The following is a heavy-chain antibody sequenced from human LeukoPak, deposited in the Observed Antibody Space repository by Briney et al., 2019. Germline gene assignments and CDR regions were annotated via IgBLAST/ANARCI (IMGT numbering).Heavy chain of an antibody. CDR1: GFTFRSFA. J-gene: IGHJ6*03. CDR3: AKKEGDTYFSWYMDV. V-gene: IGHV3-23*01. CDR2: IIGSGRTT. D-gene: IGHD2-21*01. Sequence: GGSLRLSCAASGFTFRSFAMSWVRQAPGKGLEWVSGIIGSGRTTFYADSVKGRFTISRDNSKNILYLQMNSLRAEDTAIYYCAKKEGDTYFSWYMDVWGKGTTVTVSS.